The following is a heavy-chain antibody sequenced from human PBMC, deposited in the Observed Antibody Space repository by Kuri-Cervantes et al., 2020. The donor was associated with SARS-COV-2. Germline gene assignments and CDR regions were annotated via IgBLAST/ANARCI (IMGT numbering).Heavy chain of an antibody. CDR3: ARDYVWSSKRYYYYYYYMDV. V-gene: IGHV3-21*01. J-gene: IGHJ6*03. CDR2: ISSSSNYI. CDR1: GFTFSSYS. Sequence: GGSLRLSCAASGFTFSSYSMNWVRQAPGKGLEWVSSISSSSNYIYYADSVKGRFTISRDNAKNSLYLQMNRLRAEDTAVYYCARDYVWSSKRYYYYYYYMDVWGKGTTVTVSS. D-gene: IGHD3-16*01.